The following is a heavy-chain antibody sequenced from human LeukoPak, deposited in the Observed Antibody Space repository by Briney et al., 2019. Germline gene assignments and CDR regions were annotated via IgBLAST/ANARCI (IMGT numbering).Heavy chain of an antibody. CDR2: ISYDGSNK. D-gene: IGHD3-10*01. J-gene: IGHJ4*02. CDR3: ARDVGSRFDY. V-gene: IGHV3-30*03. CDR1: GFTVSSNY. Sequence: GGSLRLSCAASGFTVSSNYMSWVRQAPGKGLEWVAVISYDGSNKYYADSVKGRFTISRDNSKNTLYLQMNSLRAEDTAVYYCARDVGSRFDYWGQGTLVTVSS.